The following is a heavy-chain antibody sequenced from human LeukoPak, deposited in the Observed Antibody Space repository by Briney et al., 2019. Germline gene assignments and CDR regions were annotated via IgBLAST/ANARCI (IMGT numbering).Heavy chain of an antibody. CDR3: ARSGTYYYYYFMDV. D-gene: IGHD1-1*01. CDR1: GGSISSYY. V-gene: IGHV4-4*09. J-gene: IGHJ6*03. Sequence: SETQSLTCTVSGGSISSYYWSWIRQPPGKGLEWIGYIYTSGSTNYNPSLKSRVTISVDTCKNQFSLKLSSVTAADTAVYYCARSGTYYYYYFMDVWGKGTTVTVSS. CDR2: IYTSGST.